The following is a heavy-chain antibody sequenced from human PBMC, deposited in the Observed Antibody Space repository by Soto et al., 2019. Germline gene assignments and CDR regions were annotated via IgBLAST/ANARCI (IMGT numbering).Heavy chain of an antibody. Sequence: SETLSLTCAVSGGSISSSNWWSWVRQPPGKGLEWIGEIYHSGSTNYNPSLKSRVTISVDKSKNQFSLKLSSVTAADTATYYCTRIYCTTTSCFINGMDVWGQGTTVTVSS. CDR1: GGSISSSNW. CDR3: TRIYCTTTSCFINGMDV. V-gene: IGHV4-4*02. D-gene: IGHD2-2*01. CDR2: IYHSGST. J-gene: IGHJ6*02.